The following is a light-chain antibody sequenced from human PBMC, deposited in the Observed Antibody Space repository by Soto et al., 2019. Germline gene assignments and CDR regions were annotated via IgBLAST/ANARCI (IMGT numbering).Light chain of an antibody. Sequence: DIQLTQSPSFLSASVGDRVTITCRASQGISSYLAWYQQKPGKAPKLLIYAASILQSGVPSRFSGSGSGTEFTLRISSLQPEDFVTYYCQQLNSYPRTFGQGTKVEIK. CDR1: QGISSY. CDR3: QQLNSYPRT. J-gene: IGKJ1*01. V-gene: IGKV1-9*01. CDR2: AAS.